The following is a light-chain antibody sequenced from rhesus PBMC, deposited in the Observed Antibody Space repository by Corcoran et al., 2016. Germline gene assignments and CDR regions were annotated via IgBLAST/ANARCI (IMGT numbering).Light chain of an antibody. CDR3: QQGNSIPFT. V-gene: IGKV3-42*01. J-gene: IGKJ3*01. Sequence: EIVLTQSPTSMAVSQGERVTISCTASSSVSTSYLHWYQQKPGFPPRRLVYRTSSLASGVPARLMCSGSGTSYTLTISSMEAEDAANYYCQQGNSIPFTFGPGTKLEIK. CDR1: SSVSTS. CDR2: RTS.